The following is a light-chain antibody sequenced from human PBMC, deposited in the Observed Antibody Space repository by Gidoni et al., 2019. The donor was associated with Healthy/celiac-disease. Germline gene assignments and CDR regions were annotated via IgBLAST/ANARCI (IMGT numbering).Light chain of an antibody. V-gene: IGKV3-20*01. CDR1: QSVSSSY. CDR2: GAS. Sequence: EIALTQSPGTLSLSPGERATLSCRASQSVSSSYLAWYHQKPGQAPRLLIYGASSRATGIPDRFSGSGSGTDFTLTISRLEPEDFAVYYCQQYGSSMYTFGQGTKLEIK. CDR3: QQYGSSMYT. J-gene: IGKJ2*01.